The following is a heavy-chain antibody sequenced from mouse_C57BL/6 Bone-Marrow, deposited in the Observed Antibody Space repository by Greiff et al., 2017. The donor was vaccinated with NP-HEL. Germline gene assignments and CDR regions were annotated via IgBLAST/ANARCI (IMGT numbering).Heavy chain of an antibody. J-gene: IGHJ4*01. Sequence: EVQLQQSGPVLVKPGASVKMSCKASGYTFTDYYMNWVKQSHGKSLEWIGVINPYNGGTSYNQKFKGKATLTVDKSSSTAYMELNSLTSEDSAVYYCARSLNPGDYAMDYWGQGTSVTVSS. CDR2: INPYNGGT. CDR3: ARSLNPGDYAMDY. V-gene: IGHV1-19*01. CDR1: GYTFTDYY.